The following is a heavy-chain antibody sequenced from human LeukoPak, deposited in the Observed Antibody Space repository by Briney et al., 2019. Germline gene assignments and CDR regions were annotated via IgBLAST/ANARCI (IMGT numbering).Heavy chain of an antibody. CDR1: GYTFTAYY. Sequence: ASVKVSCKASGYTFTAYYIHWVRQAPGQGLEWMGWINPNSGGTNCAQTFQGRVTLTRDTSISTAYMELRRLRSDDTALYFCARILESSSSAAEYFQHWGQGTLVTVSS. J-gene: IGHJ1*01. CDR3: ARILESSSSAAEYFQH. CDR2: INPNSGGT. D-gene: IGHD6-6*01. V-gene: IGHV1-2*02.